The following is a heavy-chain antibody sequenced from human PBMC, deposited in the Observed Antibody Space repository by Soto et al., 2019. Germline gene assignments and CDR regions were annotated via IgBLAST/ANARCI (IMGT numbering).Heavy chain of an antibody. CDR1: GYTFTSYG. V-gene: IGHV1-69*13. CDR2: IIPIFGTA. CDR3: ARESRYCSGGSCYFLPGIDY. Sequence: SVKVSCKASGYTFTSYGISWVRQAPGQGLEWMGGIIPIFGTANYAQKFQGRVTITADESMSTAYMELSSLRSEDTAVYYCARESRYCSGGSCYFLPGIDYWGQGTLVTVSS. D-gene: IGHD2-15*01. J-gene: IGHJ4*02.